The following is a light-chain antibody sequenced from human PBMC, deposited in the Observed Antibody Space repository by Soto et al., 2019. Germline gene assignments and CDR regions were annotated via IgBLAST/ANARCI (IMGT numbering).Light chain of an antibody. CDR3: QQYGSSPSGT. V-gene: IGKV3-20*01. Sequence: EIVLMQSPGTLSLSPGERATLSCRASQSVSSSYLAWYQQKPGQAPRLLIYGASSRATGIPDRFSGSGSGTDFTLTISRLEPEDFAVYYCQQYGSSPSGTFGGGTKVEIK. CDR1: QSVSSSY. J-gene: IGKJ4*01. CDR2: GAS.